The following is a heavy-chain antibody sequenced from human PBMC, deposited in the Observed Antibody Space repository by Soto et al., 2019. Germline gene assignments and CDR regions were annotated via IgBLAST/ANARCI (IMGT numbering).Heavy chain of an antibody. V-gene: IGHV4-61*01. CDR1: GGSVDTAPYH. J-gene: IGHJ4*02. D-gene: IGHD3-22*01. Sequence: SETLSLTCTVSGGSVDTAPYHWSWIRQSPRNGLEWIGNIYYTGSTNYNPSFESRVAISLDTSNNQFSLRLTSLTAADTAVYFCARDHHSYYDTSGYYPYFDFWGQGTLVTVSS. CDR3: ARDHHSYYDTSGYYPYFDF. CDR2: IYYTGST.